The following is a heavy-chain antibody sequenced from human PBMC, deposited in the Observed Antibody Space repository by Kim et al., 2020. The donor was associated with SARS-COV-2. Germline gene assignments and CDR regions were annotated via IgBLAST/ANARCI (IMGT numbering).Heavy chain of an antibody. J-gene: IGHJ4*02. CDR3: ARDLSLGRPGGFDY. V-gene: IGHV3-21*01. CDR1: EFTFSSYS. CDR2: ISRNSDYI. D-gene: IGHD3-10*01. Sequence: GGSLRLSCAASEFTFSSYSMNWVRQAPGKGLEWVSTISRNSDYIYYADSVEGRFTISRENAKNSLYLQMNSLRADDTAMYYCARDLSLGRPGGFDYWGEG.